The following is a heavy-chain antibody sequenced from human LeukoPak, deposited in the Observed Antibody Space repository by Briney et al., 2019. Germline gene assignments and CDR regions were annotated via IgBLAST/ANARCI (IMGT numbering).Heavy chain of an antibody. D-gene: IGHD3-10*01. CDR1: GYTFTSYG. CDR3: ARGRSYYGSGSYYNWFDP. V-gene: IGHV1-18*01. J-gene: IGHJ5*02. Sequence: GASVKVSCKASGYTFTSYGISWVRQAPGQGLESRAWISAYNGYTNYAQKLEGRVTMTTDTSTSTAYMELRSLRSDDTAVYYCARGRSYYGSGSYYNWFDPWGQGTLVTVSS. CDR2: ISAYNGYT.